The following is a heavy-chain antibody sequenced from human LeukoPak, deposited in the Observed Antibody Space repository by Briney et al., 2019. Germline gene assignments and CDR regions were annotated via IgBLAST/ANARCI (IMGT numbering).Heavy chain of an antibody. Sequence: ASVKVSCKASGYTFTGYYMHWVRQAPGQGLEWMGWINPNSGGTNYAQKFQGRFTMTRDTSISTAYMELSRLRSDDTAVYYCARMDDNYDFWSGYFDSYFDYWGQGTPVTVSS. V-gene: IGHV1-2*02. J-gene: IGHJ4*02. D-gene: IGHD3-3*01. CDR3: ARMDDNYDFWSGYFDSYFDY. CDR1: GYTFTGYY. CDR2: INPNSGGT.